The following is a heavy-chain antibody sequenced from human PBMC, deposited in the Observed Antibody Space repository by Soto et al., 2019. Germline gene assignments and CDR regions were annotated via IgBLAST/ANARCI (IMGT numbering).Heavy chain of an antibody. CDR3: ARENYYDSSGPSSFFDY. D-gene: IGHD3-22*01. V-gene: IGHV3-30-3*01. Sequence: GGSLRLSCAASGFTFSSYAMHWVRQAPGKGLEWVAVISYDGSNKYYADSVKGRFTISRDNSKNTLYLQMNSLRAEDTAVYYCARENYYDSSGPSSFFDYWGQGTLVTVSS. CDR2: ISYDGSNK. J-gene: IGHJ4*02. CDR1: GFTFSSYA.